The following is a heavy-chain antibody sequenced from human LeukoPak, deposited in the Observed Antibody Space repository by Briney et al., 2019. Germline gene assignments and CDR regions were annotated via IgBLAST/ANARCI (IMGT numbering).Heavy chain of an antibody. D-gene: IGHD3-10*01. J-gene: IGHJ4*02. Sequence: ASAKVSCKASGYTFTSYAMHWVRQAPGQRLEWMGWINAGNGNTKYSQKFQGRVTISRDTSASTAYMELSSLRSEDTAVYYCARDLSYYYGSGSPMGYWGQGTLVTVSS. CDR2: INAGNGNT. V-gene: IGHV1-3*01. CDR1: GYTFTSYA. CDR3: ARDLSYYYGSGSPMGY.